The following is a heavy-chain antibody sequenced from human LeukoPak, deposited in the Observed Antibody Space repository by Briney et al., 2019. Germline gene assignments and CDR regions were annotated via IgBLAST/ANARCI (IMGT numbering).Heavy chain of an antibody. CDR3: ARLVKAVAGDWFDP. V-gene: IGHV4-59*08. CDR2: IYYSGSI. Sequence: SETLSLTCTVSGRSISSYYCGWIRQPPGKGLEWIGYIYYSGSINYNPSLKSRVTISVDTSKNQFSLKLSSVTAADTAVYYCARLVKAVAGDWFDPWGQGTLVTVSS. J-gene: IGHJ5*02. D-gene: IGHD6-19*01. CDR1: GRSISSYY.